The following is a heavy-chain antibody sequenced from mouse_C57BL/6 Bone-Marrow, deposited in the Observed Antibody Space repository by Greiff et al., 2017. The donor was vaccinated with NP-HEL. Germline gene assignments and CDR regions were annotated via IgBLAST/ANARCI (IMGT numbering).Heavy chain of an antibody. J-gene: IGHJ3*01. D-gene: IGHD2-2*01. CDR1: GFTFSDYY. CDR3: ASASTMVSPFAY. V-gene: IGHV5-16*01. CDR2: INYDGSST. Sequence: EVKLVESEGGLVQPGSSMKLSCTASGFTFSDYYMAWVRQVPEKGLEWVANINYDGSSTYYLDSLKSRFIISRDNAKNILYLQMSSLKSEDTATYYCASASTMVSPFAYWGQGTLVTVSA.